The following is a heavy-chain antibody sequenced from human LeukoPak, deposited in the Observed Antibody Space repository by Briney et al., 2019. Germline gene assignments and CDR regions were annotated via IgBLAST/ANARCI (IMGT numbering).Heavy chain of an antibody. Sequence: PGGSLRLSCTASGFTFDDYAMHWVRQAPGKGLEWVSGISWSSGTIGYVDSVEGRFTISRDNAKNSLFLQVNSLRVEDTALYYCAKELGSGEVFLAFDFWGQGTPVTVSS. J-gene: IGHJ4*02. CDR3: AKELGSGEVFLAFDF. CDR2: ISWSSGTI. D-gene: IGHD3-16*01. V-gene: IGHV3-9*01. CDR1: GFTFDDYA.